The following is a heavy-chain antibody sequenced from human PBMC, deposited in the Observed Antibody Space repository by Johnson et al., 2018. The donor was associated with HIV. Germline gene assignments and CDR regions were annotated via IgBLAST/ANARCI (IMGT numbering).Heavy chain of an antibody. CDR1: EFTFSSYA. D-gene: IGHD6-13*01. V-gene: IGHV3-23*04. Sequence: VQLVESGGGVVQPGRSLRLSCAASEFTFSSYAMSWVRQAPGKGLEWVSAISGSGGSTYYADSVKGRFSISRDNSKNTLYLQMNSLRAEDTAVYYCAKEGSIAAAGNDAFDIWGQETRVTVSS. CDR3: AKEGSIAAAGNDAFDI. CDR2: ISGSGGST. J-gene: IGHJ3*02.